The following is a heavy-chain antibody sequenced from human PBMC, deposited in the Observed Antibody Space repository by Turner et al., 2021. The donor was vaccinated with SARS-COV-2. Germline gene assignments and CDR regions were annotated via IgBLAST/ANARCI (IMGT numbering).Heavy chain of an antibody. V-gene: IGHV3-7*03. CDR3: AKMASSSWYFDY. CDR2: IKQDGSEK. Sequence: VQLVESGGGVVQPGRSLRLYCAASGFTFSSYGMSWVRQAPGNGLEWVANIKQDGSEKFYVDSVKGRFTISRDNAKNSLYLQMNSLRAEDTAVYYCAKMASSSWYFDYWGQGTLVTVSS. J-gene: IGHJ4*02. CDR1: GFTFSSYG. D-gene: IGHD6-13*01.